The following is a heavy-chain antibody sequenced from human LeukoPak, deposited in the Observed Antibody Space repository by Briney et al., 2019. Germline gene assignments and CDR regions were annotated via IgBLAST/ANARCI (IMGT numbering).Heavy chain of an antibody. CDR1: GGSFSGYY. D-gene: IGHD1-7*01. J-gene: IGHJ4*02. V-gene: IGHV4-4*07. Sequence: PSETLSLTCAVYGGSFSGYYWSWVRQSAGKGLEWIGRTHVSGSPQYNPSLRSRVTVSIDTSKNQFSLWLHSVTAADTAVYYCARDQSRNWNYDYFDYWGQGTLVTVSS. CDR2: THVSGSP. CDR3: ARDQSRNWNYDYFDY.